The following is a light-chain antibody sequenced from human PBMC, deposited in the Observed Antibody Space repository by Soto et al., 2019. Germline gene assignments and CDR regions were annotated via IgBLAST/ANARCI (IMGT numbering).Light chain of an antibody. CDR3: CSYAGTSTFWV. V-gene: IGLV2-23*02. CDR1: SSDVGSYNL. J-gene: IGLJ3*02. Sequence: QSVLTQPASVSGSPGQSITISCTGTSSDVGSYNLVSWYQQYPGKAPKLMIYEDSKRPSGVSSRFSGSKSGNTASLTISGLQADDEADYHCCSYAGTSTFWVFGGGTKLTIL. CDR2: EDS.